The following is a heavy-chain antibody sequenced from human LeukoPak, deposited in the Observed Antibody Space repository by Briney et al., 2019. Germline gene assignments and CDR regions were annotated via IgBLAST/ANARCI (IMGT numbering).Heavy chain of an antibody. CDR3: ARVKGGYSLANP. D-gene: IGHD5-18*01. J-gene: IGHJ5*02. Sequence: PGGSLRLYCAASGFTFSSYWMHWVRQAPGQGRVWVSRINSDGSSTSYADSVKGRFTISGDNAKSTLYLQMNSLRAEDTAVYYCARVKGGYSLANPWGQGTLVTVSS. CDR1: GFTFSSYW. V-gene: IGHV3-74*01. CDR2: INSDGSST.